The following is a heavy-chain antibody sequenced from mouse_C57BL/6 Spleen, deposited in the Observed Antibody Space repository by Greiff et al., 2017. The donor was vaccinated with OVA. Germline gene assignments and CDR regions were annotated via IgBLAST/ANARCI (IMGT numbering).Heavy chain of an antibody. J-gene: IGHJ4*01. D-gene: IGHD1-1*01. CDR3: AREFITTDYYAMDY. CDR2: INPNYGTT. V-gene: IGHV1-39*01. Sequence: VQLQQSGPELVKPGASVKISCKASGYSFTDYNMNWVKQSTGKSLEWIGVINPNYGTTSYNQKFKGKATLTVDQSSSTAYMQLNSLTSEDSAVYYGAREFITTDYYAMDYWGQGTSVTVSS. CDR1: GYSFTDYN.